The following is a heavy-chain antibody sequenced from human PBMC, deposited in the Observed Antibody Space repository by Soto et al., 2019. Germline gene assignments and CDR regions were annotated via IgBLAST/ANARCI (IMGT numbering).Heavy chain of an antibody. CDR3: AKAYRLSSWTREYYFDY. V-gene: IGHV3-23*01. D-gene: IGHD6-13*01. Sequence: GGSLRLSCAASGFTFSSYAMSWVRQAPGKGLEWVSAISGSGDSTYYADSVKGRFTISRDNSKNTLYLQMNSLRAEDTAVYYCAKAYRLSSWTREYYFDYWGQGTLVTVSS. CDR1: GFTFSSYA. CDR2: ISGSGDST. J-gene: IGHJ4*02.